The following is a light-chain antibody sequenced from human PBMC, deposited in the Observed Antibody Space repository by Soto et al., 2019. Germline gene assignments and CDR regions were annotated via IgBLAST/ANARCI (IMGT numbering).Light chain of an antibody. Sequence: QPVLTQPPSVSGAPGQRVTISCTGSSSNIGAGYDVHWYQQLPGTAPKLLIYGNSNRPSGVPDRFSGSKSGTSASLAITGLQAEEEADYYCQSYDSSLSGYVFGGGTKLTVL. CDR1: SSNIGAGYD. CDR3: QSYDSSLSGYV. J-gene: IGLJ2*01. CDR2: GNS. V-gene: IGLV1-40*01.